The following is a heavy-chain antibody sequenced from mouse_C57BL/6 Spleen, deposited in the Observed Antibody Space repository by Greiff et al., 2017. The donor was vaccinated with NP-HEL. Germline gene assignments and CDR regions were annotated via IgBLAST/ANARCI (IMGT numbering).Heavy chain of an antibody. J-gene: IGHJ2*01. V-gene: IGHV5-6*01. CDR3: AASSHYFDY. D-gene: IGHD1-1*01. CDR2: ISSGGSYT. CDR1: GFTFSSYG. Sequence: EVQVVESGGDLVKPGGSLKLSCAASGFTFSSYGMSWVRQTPDKRLEWVATISSGGSYTYYPDSVKGRFTISRDNAKNTLYLQMSSLKSEDTAMYYCAASSHYFDYWGQGTTLTVSS.